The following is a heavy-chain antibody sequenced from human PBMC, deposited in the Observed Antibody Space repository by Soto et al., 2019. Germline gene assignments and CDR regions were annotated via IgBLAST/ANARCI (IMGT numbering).Heavy chain of an antibody. D-gene: IGHD2-15*01. CDR1: GFTFNSHA. V-gene: IGHV3-23*01. CDR3: ARQYCNSDTCSSRVIN. CDR2: ISVSGDST. Sequence: GGSLRLSCAASGFTFNSHAMTWVCQAPGKGLEWVSSISVSGDSTYYADSVKGRFSISRDNSKNTLDLQMNSLRAEDTALYYCARQYCNSDTCSSRVINWGQGTLVTVSS. J-gene: IGHJ4*02.